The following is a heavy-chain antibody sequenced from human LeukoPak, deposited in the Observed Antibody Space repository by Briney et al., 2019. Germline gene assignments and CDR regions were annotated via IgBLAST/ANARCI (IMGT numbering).Heavy chain of an antibody. D-gene: IGHD6-19*01. J-gene: IGHJ2*01. Sequence: GRSLRLSCVASGFTFSSYGVYWVRQAPGKGLERVAVVSYDGRYRYYADSVKGRFTISRDNSKNTLSLQMDSLRAEDTAVYYCAKFGVAAGTDYWYFDLWGRGTLVTVSS. V-gene: IGHV3-30*18. CDR1: GFTFSSYG. CDR3: AKFGVAAGTDYWYFDL. CDR2: VSYDGRYR.